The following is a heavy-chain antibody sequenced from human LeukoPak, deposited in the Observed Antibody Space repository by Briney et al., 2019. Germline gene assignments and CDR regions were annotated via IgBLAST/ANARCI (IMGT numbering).Heavy chain of an antibody. CDR1: GGTFSSYA. D-gene: IGHD3-22*01. CDR2: IIPIFGTA. J-gene: IGHJ4*02. CDR3: ATNYYDSSGYFTLDY. Sequence: ASVKVSCKASGGTFSSYAISWVRQAPGQGLEWMGGIIPIFGTANYAQKFQGRVTITADKSTSTAYMELSSLRSEDTAVYYCATNYYDSSGYFTLDYWGQGTLVTVSS. V-gene: IGHV1-69*06.